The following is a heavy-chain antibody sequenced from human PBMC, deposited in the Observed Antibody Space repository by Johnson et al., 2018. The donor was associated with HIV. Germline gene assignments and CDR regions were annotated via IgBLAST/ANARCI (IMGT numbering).Heavy chain of an antibody. V-gene: IGHV3-15*01. Sequence: VQLVESGGGLVQPGGSLKLSCAASEFTFSNYAMHWVRQAPGKGLEWVGRIKSKTDGGTTDYVAPVKGRFTISRDDSKNTLYLRMNSLKTEDTAVYYCTTDPIAAAGHDAFDIWGQGTMVTVSS. D-gene: IGHD6-13*01. CDR2: IKSKTDGGTT. J-gene: IGHJ3*02. CDR1: EFTFSNYA. CDR3: TTDPIAAAGHDAFDI.